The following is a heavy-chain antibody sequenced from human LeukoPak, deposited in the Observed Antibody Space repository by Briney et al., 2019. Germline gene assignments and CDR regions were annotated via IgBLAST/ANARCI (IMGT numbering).Heavy chain of an antibody. J-gene: IGHJ4*02. V-gene: IGHV4-61*05. CDR1: GGSISSSSYY. CDR3: ARVSSSWSPIDY. D-gene: IGHD6-6*01. CDR2: IYYSGST. Sequence: SETLSLTCTVSGGSISSSSYYWGWIRQSPGKGLEWIGYIYYSGSTNYNPSLKSRVTISVDTSKNQFSLRLRSVTAADTAVYYCARVSSSWSPIDYWGQGTLVTVSS.